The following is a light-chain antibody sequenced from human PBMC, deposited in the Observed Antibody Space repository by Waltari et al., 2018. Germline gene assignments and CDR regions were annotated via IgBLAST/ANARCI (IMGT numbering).Light chain of an antibody. CDR2: EVT. CDR3: CSYAGNRSVL. CDR1: SSDVGTYNL. J-gene: IGLJ2*01. Sequence: QSALTQPVSVSGSPGQSITVSCSGSSSDVGTYNLVSWYQQHPGKAPKLLIYEVTLRPSGFSNRFSGSKSGNTASLTVSGLQAEDEAEYSCCSYAGNRSVLFGGGTKLTVL. V-gene: IGLV2-23*02.